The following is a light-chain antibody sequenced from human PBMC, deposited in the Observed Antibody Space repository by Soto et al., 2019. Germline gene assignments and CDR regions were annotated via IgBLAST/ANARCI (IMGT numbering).Light chain of an antibody. V-gene: IGKV1-6*01. Sequence: AIQMTQSPSSLSASVGDRVTITCRASQGITNDLGWYQQKPGKAPKVLIYDASSLKSGVPSRFSGGGSGTDFTLTISSLQPEDFATYYCLQDYSYPWTFGQGTKVEIK. CDR1: QGITND. J-gene: IGKJ1*01. CDR3: LQDYSYPWT. CDR2: DAS.